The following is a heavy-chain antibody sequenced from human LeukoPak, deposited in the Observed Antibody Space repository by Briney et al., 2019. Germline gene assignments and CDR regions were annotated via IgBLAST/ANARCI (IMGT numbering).Heavy chain of an antibody. J-gene: IGHJ4*02. CDR3: ARAWDFPQPFDY. V-gene: IGHV3-30*19. CDR2: IWSDASNK. Sequence: PGQSLRLSCSASGFTFSRHGMHWVRQAPGKGLEWVAIIWSDASNKYFADSVKGRFTVSRDNSKNTMFLQMNSLRAEDTAVYYCARAWDFPQPFDYWGQGTLVTVSS. CDR1: GFTFSRHG. D-gene: IGHD1-26*01.